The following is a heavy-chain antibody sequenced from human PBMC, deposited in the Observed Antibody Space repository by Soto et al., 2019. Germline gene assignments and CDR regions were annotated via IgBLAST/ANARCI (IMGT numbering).Heavy chain of an antibody. V-gene: IGHV3-23*01. J-gene: IGHJ4*02. D-gene: IGHD6-19*01. CDR2: ISATGST. CDR3: AKVSNKWAVAQRGYFDY. CDR1: GFTFSNYA. Sequence: EVQVLDSGGGLVQPGGSQRLSCAASGFTFSNYAMSWVRQAPGKGLEVVSTISATGSTLYADYVKGRFTISRDKSKNTVYLQMNFLRAEDTAVYYCAKVSNKWAVAQRGYFDYWGQGTLVTVSS.